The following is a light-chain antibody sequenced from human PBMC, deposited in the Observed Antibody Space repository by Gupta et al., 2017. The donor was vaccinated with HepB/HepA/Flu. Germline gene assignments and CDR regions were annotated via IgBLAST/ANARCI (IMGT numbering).Light chain of an antibody. V-gene: IGLV2-23*02. CDR2: EVN. Sequence: SALTQSASVSRSPGQSLTISCTGTSSDVGSHNLVSWYQQHSDKAPNLIIYEVNKWPAGVSSRFSGSKAGNTASLTSSGRKAEDEADYYCCSDAGPVSWVFGGGTKLTVL. CDR1: SSDVGSHNL. CDR3: CSDAGPVSWV. J-gene: IGLJ3*02.